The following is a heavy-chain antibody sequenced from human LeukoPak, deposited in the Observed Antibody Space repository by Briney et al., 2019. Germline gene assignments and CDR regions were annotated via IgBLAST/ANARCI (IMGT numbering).Heavy chain of an antibody. V-gene: IGHV4-34*01. CDR1: GGSFSGYY. CDR3: ARPISYRATIWFDP. CDR2: INHSGST. D-gene: IGHD1-26*01. Sequence: SETLSLTCAVYGGSFSGYYWSWIRQPPGKGLEWIGEINHSGSTNYNPSLKSRVTISVDTSKNQFSLKLSSVTAADTAVHYCARPISYRATIWFDPWGQGTLVTVSS. J-gene: IGHJ5*02.